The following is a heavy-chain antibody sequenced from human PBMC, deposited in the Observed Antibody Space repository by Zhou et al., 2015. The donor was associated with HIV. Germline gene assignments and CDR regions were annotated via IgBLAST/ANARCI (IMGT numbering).Heavy chain of an antibody. V-gene: IGHV1-8*01. Sequence: QVHLVQSGAEVKKPGASVKVSCKASGYTFTTYDINWVRQATGQGLEWMGWMNPKSGNTGYAQKFQGRVTMTRNTSINTAYMALSSLRSDDTAIYFCATMKGYGTNWGRFDPWGQGTLVIVSS. D-gene: IGHD7-27*01. J-gene: IGHJ5*02. CDR2: MNPKSGNT. CDR3: ATMKGYGTNWGRFDP. CDR1: GYTFTTYD.